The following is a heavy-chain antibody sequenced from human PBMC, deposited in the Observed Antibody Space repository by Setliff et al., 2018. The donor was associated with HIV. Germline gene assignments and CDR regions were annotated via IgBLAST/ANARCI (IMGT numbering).Heavy chain of an antibody. CDR1: GFTFDDYA. CDR3: AKAIRPDIVVVPAAENAFDI. D-gene: IGHD2-2*01. CDR2: ISWNSGSI. J-gene: IGHJ3*02. V-gene: IGHV3-9*01. Sequence: SCAASGFTFDDYAMHWVRQAPGKGLEWVSGISWNSGSIGYADSVKGRFTISRDNAKNSLYLQMNSLRAEDTALYYCAKAIRPDIVVVPAAENAFDIWGQGTMVTVSS.